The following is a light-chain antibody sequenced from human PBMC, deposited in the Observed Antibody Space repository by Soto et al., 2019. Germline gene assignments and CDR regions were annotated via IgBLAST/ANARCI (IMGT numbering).Light chain of an antibody. CDR1: SSDVGGYNY. J-gene: IGLJ2*01. Sequence: QSVLTQPASVSGSPGQSITISCTGTSSDVGGYNYVSWYQQHPGKAPKLVIYEVTKRPSGVSNRFSGSKSGNTASLTISGLQAEDETDYYCSSYTSTNHVVFGGGTQL. CDR3: SSYTSTNHVV. V-gene: IGLV2-14*01. CDR2: EVT.